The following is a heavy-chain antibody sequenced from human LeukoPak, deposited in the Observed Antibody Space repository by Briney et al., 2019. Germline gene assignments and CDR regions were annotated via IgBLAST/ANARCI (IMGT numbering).Heavy chain of an antibody. V-gene: IGHV1-2*02. CDR1: GYTFTYYY. Sequence: GASVKVSCKASGYTFTYYYMHWVRQAPGQGLEWMGWINPNSGVTNYAQKLQGRVTMTRDTSISTAYMELSRLSSDDTAVFYCARGIVSYRLDVWGKGTTVTVSS. J-gene: IGHJ6*04. CDR2: INPNSGVT. CDR3: ARGIVSYRLDV. D-gene: IGHD2/OR15-2a*01.